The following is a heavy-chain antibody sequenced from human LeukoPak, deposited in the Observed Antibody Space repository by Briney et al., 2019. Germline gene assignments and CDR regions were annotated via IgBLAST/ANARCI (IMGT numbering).Heavy chain of an antibody. J-gene: IGHJ5*02. D-gene: IGHD1-26*01. CDR2: LKGNGGGR. CDR1: GFTFEDYG. Sequence: PWGSLLLSCAVSGFTFEDYGMNWVRKVPGKGPEWVCGLKGNGGGRRYADSVKGRFSISRDNARNSLYLQMDSLTVDDTAFYYCARDAVPSGRSWFDPWGQGTLVTVSS. V-gene: IGHV3-20*04. CDR3: ARDAVPSGRSWFDP.